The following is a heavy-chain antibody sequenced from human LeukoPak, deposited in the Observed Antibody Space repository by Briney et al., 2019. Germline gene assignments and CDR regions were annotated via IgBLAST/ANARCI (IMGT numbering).Heavy chain of an antibody. V-gene: IGHV4-38-2*02. J-gene: IGHJ5*02. CDR1: GYSISSGYY. CDR2: IYHSGST. D-gene: IGHD3-16*02. Sequence: SETLSLTCTVSGYSISSGYYWGWIRQPPGKGLEWIGSIYHSGSTYYNPSLKSRVTISVDTSKNQFSLKLSSVTAADTAVYYCARGGSYVWGSYRLKSWFDPWGQGTLVTVSS. CDR3: ARGGSYVWGSYRLKSWFDP.